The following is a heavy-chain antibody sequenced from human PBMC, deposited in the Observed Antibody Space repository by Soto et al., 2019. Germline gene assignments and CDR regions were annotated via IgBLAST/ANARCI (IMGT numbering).Heavy chain of an antibody. V-gene: IGHV4-59*01. CDR1: GGSISSYY. D-gene: IGHD3-10*01. J-gene: IGHJ5*02. CDR3: ARDTRFMVRGVQFNWFDP. CDR2: IFYSGST. Sequence: SETLSLTCTFSGGSISSYYWSLIRQPPGKGLEWIGYIFYSGSTNYNPSLKSRVTISVDTSKNQFSLRLSSVTAADTAVYYCARDTRFMVRGVQFNWFDPWGQGILVTVSS.